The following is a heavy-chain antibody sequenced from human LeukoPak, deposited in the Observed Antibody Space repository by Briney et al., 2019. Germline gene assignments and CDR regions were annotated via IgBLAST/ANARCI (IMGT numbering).Heavy chain of an antibody. CDR1: GFTFSSYA. J-gene: IGHJ6*02. D-gene: IGHD2-2*01. V-gene: IGHV3-23*01. Sequence: GGSLRLSCAAPGFTFSSYAMSWVRQAPGKGLEWVSAISGSGGSTYYADSVKGRFTISRDNSKNTLYLQMNSLRAEDTAVYYCAKVHPKSTVPAARYYYYGMDVWGQGTTVTVSS. CDR3: AKVHPKSTVPAARYYYYGMDV. CDR2: ISGSGGST.